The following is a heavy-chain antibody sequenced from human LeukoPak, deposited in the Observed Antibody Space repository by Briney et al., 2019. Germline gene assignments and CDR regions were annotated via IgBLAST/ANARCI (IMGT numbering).Heavy chain of an antibody. CDR3: ARAIEDSSSWYHGYDAFDI. J-gene: IGHJ3*02. Sequence: ASVTVSCTASGYTFTSYDIKWVRQATGQGLEWMGWMNPNSGNTGYAQKFQGRVTMTRNTSISTAYMELSSLRSEDTAVYYCARAIEDSSSWYHGYDAFDIWGQGKMVTVSS. V-gene: IGHV1-8*01. CDR1: GYTFTSYD. CDR2: MNPNSGNT. D-gene: IGHD6-13*01.